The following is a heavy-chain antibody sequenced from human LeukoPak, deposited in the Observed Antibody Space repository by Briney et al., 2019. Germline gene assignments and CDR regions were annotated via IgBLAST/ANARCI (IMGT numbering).Heavy chain of an antibody. CDR2: IYYSGST. D-gene: IGHD3-22*01. V-gene: IGHV4-61*01. J-gene: IGHJ5*02. CDR3: VSYYTLDKWFDP. Sequence: SETLSLTCTVSGGSVSSGSYYWRWTRQPPGKGLEWIGYIYYSGSTKFNPSLKSRVTISIDTSKNQFSLKLSSVTAADTAVYYCVSYYTLDKWFDPWGQGTLVTVSS. CDR1: GGSVSSGSYY.